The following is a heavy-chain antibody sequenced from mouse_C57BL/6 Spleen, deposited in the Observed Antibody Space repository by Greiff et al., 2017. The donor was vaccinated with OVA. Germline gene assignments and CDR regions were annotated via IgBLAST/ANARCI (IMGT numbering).Heavy chain of an antibody. Sequence: QVQLQQPGAELVKPGASVKMSCKASGYTFTSYWITWVKQRPGQGLEWIGDIYPGSGSTKYNEKFKSQATLTVDTSSSTAYLQLSSLTSEDSAVYYCARRCYYAMDYWGQGTSVTVSS. CDR2: IYPGSGST. CDR1: GYTFTSYW. CDR3: ARRCYYAMDY. J-gene: IGHJ4*01. V-gene: IGHV1-55*01.